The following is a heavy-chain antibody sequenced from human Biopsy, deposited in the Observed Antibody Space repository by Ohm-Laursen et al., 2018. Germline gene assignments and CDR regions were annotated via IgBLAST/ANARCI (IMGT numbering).Heavy chain of an antibody. CDR1: GYTFTSYD. D-gene: IGHD1-7*01. CDR3: GRAVRNQLLTDP. J-gene: IGHJ5*02. CDR2: LNPVSGNS. Sequence: GASVKVSCKASGYTFTSYDITWVRQASGQGPEWIGWLNPVSGNSNFGQKFRGRVTVTSDTSISTAYMELSGLTSDDTAIYYCGRAVRNQLLTDPWGQGTLVTVTS. V-gene: IGHV1-8*01.